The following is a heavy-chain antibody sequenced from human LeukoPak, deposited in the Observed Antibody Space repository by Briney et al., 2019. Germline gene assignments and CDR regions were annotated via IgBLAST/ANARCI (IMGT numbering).Heavy chain of an antibody. CDR1: GFIFSDYN. J-gene: IGHJ4*02. Sequence: GGSLRLSCAASGFIFSDYNMHWVRQVPGKGLEWVSIISGDGGRTSYADSVKGRVTISRDNSKNSLYLQMNSLRTEDTAFYYCAKDVSGSIDSWGQGTLVTVPS. CDR3: AKDVSGSIDS. D-gene: IGHD5/OR15-5a*01. V-gene: IGHV3-43*02. CDR2: ISGDGGRT.